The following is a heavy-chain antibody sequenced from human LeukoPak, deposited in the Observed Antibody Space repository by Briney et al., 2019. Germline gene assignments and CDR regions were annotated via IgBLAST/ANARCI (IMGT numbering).Heavy chain of an antibody. Sequence: SETLSLTCTVSGGSISRSRDYWGWIRQPPGKGLEWIGSIYYSGSTYYNPSLKSRVTISVDTSKNQFSLKLSSVTAADTAVYYCARAPDELLWFGESIYFDYWGQGTLVTVSS. CDR2: IYYSGST. CDR1: GGSISRSRDY. J-gene: IGHJ4*02. V-gene: IGHV4-39*07. CDR3: ARAPDELLWFGESIYFDY. D-gene: IGHD3-10*01.